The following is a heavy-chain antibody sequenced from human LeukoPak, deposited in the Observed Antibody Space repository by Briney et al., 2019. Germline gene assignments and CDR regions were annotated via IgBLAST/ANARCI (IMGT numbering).Heavy chain of an antibody. CDR3: ARARHYYYYMDV. V-gene: IGHV1-69*06. J-gene: IGHJ6*03. CDR2: IIPIFGTA. CDR1: GGTFSSYA. D-gene: IGHD6-25*01. Sequence: ASVKVSCKASGGTFSSYAISWVRQAPGQGLEWMGGIIPIFGTANYAQKFQGRVTITADKSTSTAYMELSSLRSEDTAVYYCARARHYYYYMDVWGKGTTVTVSS.